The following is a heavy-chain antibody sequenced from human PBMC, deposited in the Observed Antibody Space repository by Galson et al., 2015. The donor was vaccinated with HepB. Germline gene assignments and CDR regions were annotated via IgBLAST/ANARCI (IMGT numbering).Heavy chain of an antibody. J-gene: IGHJ6*02. CDR1: GDSVSSNSAA. V-gene: IGHV6-1*01. D-gene: IGHD3-3*01. CDR3: ARDRVGKDFWSGYWDQHYCGMDV. CDR2: TYYRSKWYN. Sequence: CAISGDSVSSNSAAWNWIRQSPSRGLEWLGRTYYRSKWYNDYAVSVKSRITINPDTSKNQFSLQLNSVTPEDTAVYYCARDRVGKDFWSGYWDQHYCGMDVCGQGTTVTVSS.